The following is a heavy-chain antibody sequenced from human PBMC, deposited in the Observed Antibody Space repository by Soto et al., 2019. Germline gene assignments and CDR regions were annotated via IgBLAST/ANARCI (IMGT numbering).Heavy chain of an antibody. CDR2: IYYSGST. CDR1: GGSISSSSYY. V-gene: IGHV4-39*01. J-gene: IGHJ6*02. D-gene: IGHD6-13*01. Sequence: SETLSLTCTASGGSISSSSYYWGWIRQTPGKGLEWIGSIYYSGSTYYNPSLKSRVTISVDTSKNQFSLKLSSVTAADTAVYYCASLPIAAAGTYYYYGMDVWGQGTTVTVSS. CDR3: ASLPIAAAGTYYYYGMDV.